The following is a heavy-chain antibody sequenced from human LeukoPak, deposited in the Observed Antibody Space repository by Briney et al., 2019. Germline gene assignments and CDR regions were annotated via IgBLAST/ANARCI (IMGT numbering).Heavy chain of an antibody. Sequence: QPGGSLRLSCVASGFTFSSYWMHWVRQDPRKGLVWVSRINGDGRNINYADSVRGRFTISRDNAKNTLYLQMNSLRAEDTAVYYCARERTELLHVVRDDYWGQGTLVTVSS. CDR1: GFTFSSYW. V-gene: IGHV3-74*01. CDR2: INGDGRNI. D-gene: IGHD2-15*01. CDR3: ARERTELLHVVRDDY. J-gene: IGHJ4*02.